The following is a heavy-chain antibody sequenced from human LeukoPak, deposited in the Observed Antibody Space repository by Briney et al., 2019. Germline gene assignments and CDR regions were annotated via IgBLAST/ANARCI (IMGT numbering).Heavy chain of an antibody. D-gene: IGHD3-3*01. Sequence: ASVKVSCKASGYTFTSYYMHWVRQAPGQGLEWMGIINPSGGSTSYAQKFQGRVTMTRDTSTSTVYMELSSLRAEDTAVYYCASAHYDFWSGYPMWGQGTLVTVSS. J-gene: IGHJ4*02. CDR2: INPSGGST. CDR1: GYTFTSYY. V-gene: IGHV1-46*01. CDR3: ASAHYDFWSGYPM.